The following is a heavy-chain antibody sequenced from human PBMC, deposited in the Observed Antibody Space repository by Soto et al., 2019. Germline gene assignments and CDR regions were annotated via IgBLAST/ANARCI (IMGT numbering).Heavy chain of an antibody. CDR1: GFSLSTSGVG. V-gene: IGHV2-5*01. Sequence: QITLKESGPTLVKPTQTLTLTCTFSGFSLSTSGVGVGWIRQPPGKALAWLALIYWNDDKRYSPSLKSRLTITKDTSKNQVVLTMTNMDPVDTATYYCAHSRVYYYDSSGYYAIPGYWGQGTLVTVSS. CDR3: AHSRVYYYDSSGYYAIPGY. CDR2: IYWNDDK. J-gene: IGHJ4*02. D-gene: IGHD3-22*01.